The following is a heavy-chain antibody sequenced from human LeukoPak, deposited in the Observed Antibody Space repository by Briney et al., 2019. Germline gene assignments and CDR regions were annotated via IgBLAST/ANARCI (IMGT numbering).Heavy chain of an antibody. V-gene: IGHV3-23*01. Sequence: PGGSLRLSCAASGFTFSSYAMSWVRQAPGKGLEWVSAISGSGGSTYYADSVKGRFTISRDNSKNTLYLQMNSLRAEDTAVCYCATDYGDYVGYYFDYWGQGTLVTVSS. D-gene: IGHD4-17*01. CDR3: ATDYGDYVGYYFDY. CDR2: ISGSGGST. CDR1: GFTFSSYA. J-gene: IGHJ4*02.